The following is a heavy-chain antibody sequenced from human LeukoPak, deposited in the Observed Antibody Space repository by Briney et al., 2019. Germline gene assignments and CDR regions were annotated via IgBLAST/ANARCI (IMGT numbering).Heavy chain of an antibody. CDR3: AYGSGSYYNLYFDY. J-gene: IGHJ4*02. CDR1: GFTFSSYG. V-gene: IGHV3-30*03. CDR2: ISYDGSNK. D-gene: IGHD3-10*01. Sequence: PGGSLRLSCAASGFTFSSYGMHWVRQAPGKGLEWVAVISYDGSNKYYADSVKGRFTISRDNAKNSLYLQMNSLRAEDTAVYYCAYGSGSYYNLYFDYWGQGTLVTVSS.